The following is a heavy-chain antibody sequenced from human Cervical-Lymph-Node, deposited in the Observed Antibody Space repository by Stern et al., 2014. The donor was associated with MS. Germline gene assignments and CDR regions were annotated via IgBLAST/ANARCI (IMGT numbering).Heavy chain of an antibody. D-gene: IGHD3-3*01. CDR3: AGSGTYYPDY. CDR1: GGSISSYY. J-gene: IGHJ4*02. CDR2: VHYSGTT. Sequence: QVQLVESGPGLVKPSETLSLTCSVSGGSISSYYWNWIRQPPGKGLEWIANVHYSGTTNYNPSLKSRVTILLDTSLNKISLNMASVTAADTAVYYCAGSGTYYPDYWGQGILVTVSS. V-gene: IGHV4-59*08.